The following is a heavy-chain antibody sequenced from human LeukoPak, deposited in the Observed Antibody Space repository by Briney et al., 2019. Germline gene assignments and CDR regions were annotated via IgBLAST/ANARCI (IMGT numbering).Heavy chain of an antibody. J-gene: IGHJ4*02. CDR3: ARISQSSGGFYY. D-gene: IGHD2-15*01. CDR1: GGSISNSGGFY. Sequence: SETLSLTCTVSGGSISNSGGFYWSWIRQHPGDGLEWIGFISYRGSTYYNPSLKSRVPMSVDTSRSQFSLRLTSVTDEDTALYYCARISQSSGGFYYWGQGTLVTVSS. CDR2: ISYRGST. V-gene: IGHV4-31*02.